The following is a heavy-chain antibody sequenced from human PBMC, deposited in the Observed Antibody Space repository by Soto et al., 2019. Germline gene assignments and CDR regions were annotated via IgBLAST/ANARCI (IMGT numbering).Heavy chain of an antibody. D-gene: IGHD5-12*01. V-gene: IGHV5-51*01. CDR2: IYPGDSDT. CDR3: ARTDGYHFGFDAFDI. CDR1: GYSFTSYW. Sequence: PGESLKISCKGSGYSFTSYWIGWVRQMPGKGPEWMGIIYPGDSDTRYSPSFQGQVTISADKSISTAYLQWSSLKASDTAMYYCARTDGYHFGFDAFDIWGQGTMVTVSS. J-gene: IGHJ3*02.